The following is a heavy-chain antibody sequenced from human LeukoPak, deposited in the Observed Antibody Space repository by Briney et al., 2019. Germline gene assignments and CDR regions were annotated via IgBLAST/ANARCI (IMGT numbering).Heavy chain of an antibody. CDR3: ARRPRNYYDSSGYYFDY. CDR2: IYYSGST. Sequence: PSETLSLTCTVSGGSISSYYWSWIRQPPGKGLEWIGYIYYSGSTNYNPSLKSRVTISVDTSKNQFSLKLSSVTAADTAVYYCARRPRNYYDSSGYYFDYWGQGTLVTVSS. CDR1: GGSISSYY. V-gene: IGHV4-59*01. D-gene: IGHD3-22*01. J-gene: IGHJ4*02.